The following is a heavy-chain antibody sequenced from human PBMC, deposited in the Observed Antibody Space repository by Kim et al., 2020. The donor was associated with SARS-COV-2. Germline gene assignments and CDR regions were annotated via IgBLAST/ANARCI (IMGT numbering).Heavy chain of an antibody. CDR2: IYYSGST. V-gene: IGHV4-39*07. Sequence: SETLSLTCTVSGGSISSSSYYWGWIRQPPGKGLEWIGSIYYSGSTYYNPSLKSRVTISVDTSKNQFSLKLSSVTAADTAVYYCASHYYGSGSSHFDYWGQGTLVTVSS. J-gene: IGHJ4*02. CDR1: GGSISSSSYY. CDR3: ASHYYGSGSSHFDY. D-gene: IGHD3-10*01.